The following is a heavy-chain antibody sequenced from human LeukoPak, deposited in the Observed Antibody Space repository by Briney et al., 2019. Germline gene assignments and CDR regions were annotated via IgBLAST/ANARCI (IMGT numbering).Heavy chain of an antibody. V-gene: IGHV1-69*13. CDR1: GGTFSSYA. CDR2: IIPIFGTA. Sequence: EASVKVSCKASGGTFSSYAISWVRQAPGQGLEWMGGIIPIFGTANYAQKFQGRVTITADESTSTAYMELSSLRSEDTAVYYCARLRIAAAGTEPRVDYWGQGTLVTVSS. D-gene: IGHD6-13*01. J-gene: IGHJ4*02. CDR3: ARLRIAAAGTEPRVDY.